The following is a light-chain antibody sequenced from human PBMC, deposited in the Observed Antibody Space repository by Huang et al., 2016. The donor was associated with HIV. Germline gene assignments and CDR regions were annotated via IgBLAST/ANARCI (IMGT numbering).Light chain of an antibody. CDR1: QGVSNN. CDR2: GAS. Sequence: EILMSQSPVTLSVSPGERVTLSCRASQGVSNNVAWYQQKRGQTPRLLIHGASTRATGIPGQVSGRGSGTEFTLTITSLQPEDSAVYYCQHYDNWPPWTFGPGTQVQIK. J-gene: IGKJ1*01. V-gene: IGKV3D-15*01. CDR3: QHYDNWPPWT.